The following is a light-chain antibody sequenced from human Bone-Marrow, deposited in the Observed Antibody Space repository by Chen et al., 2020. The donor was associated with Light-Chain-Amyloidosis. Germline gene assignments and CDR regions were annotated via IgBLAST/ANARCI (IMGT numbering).Light chain of an antibody. J-gene: IGKJ2*01. V-gene: IGKV3-11*01. Sequence: EIVLTQSPATLSLLQGERAALSCRASQRISQFLAWYQHKPGQAPKLIIYDAVIRATGTPARFSGSGSGTDFTLTINSLEPEDFAVYYCQERTNWPMYTFGQGTKLEI. CDR1: QRISQF. CDR2: DAV. CDR3: QERTNWPMYT.